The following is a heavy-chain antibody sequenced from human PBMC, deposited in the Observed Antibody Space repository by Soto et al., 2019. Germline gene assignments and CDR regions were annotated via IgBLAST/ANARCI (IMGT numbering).Heavy chain of an antibody. J-gene: IGHJ4*02. V-gene: IGHV3-23*01. CDR2: FSGSGGAT. CDR3: AKAMADY. CDR1: GFIASNYA. Sequence: LRLSCAASGFIASNYAMSWVRQAPGKGLEWVSGFSGSGGATFYADSVKGRFTISRDSSKNTIYLQMDRLRADDTAVYYCAKAMADYWGRGTLVTVSS.